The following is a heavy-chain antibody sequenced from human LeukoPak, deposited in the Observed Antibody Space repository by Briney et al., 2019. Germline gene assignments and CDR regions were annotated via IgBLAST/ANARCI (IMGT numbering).Heavy chain of an antibody. J-gene: IGHJ4*02. D-gene: IGHD2-21*02. Sequence: GGSLRLSCAVSGFSVRTNFMSWVRQAPGKGLEWVSVIYTGGGTDHADSVKGRFTISRDNSKNTLFLQMNSLRAEDTAVYFCARDVGGGDTFDYWGQGTLVTVSS. V-gene: IGHV3-53*05. CDR2: IYTGGGT. CDR3: ARDVGGGDTFDY. CDR1: GFSVRTNF.